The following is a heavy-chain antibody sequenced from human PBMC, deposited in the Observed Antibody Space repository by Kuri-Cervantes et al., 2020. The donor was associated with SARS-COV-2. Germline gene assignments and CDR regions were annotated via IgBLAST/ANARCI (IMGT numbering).Heavy chain of an antibody. J-gene: IGHJ6*02. Sequence: SETLSLTCTVSGGSISSYYWSWIRQPPGKGLEWIGYIYYSGSTNYNPSLKSRVTISVDTSKNQFSLKLSSVTAADTAVYYCARHDDFWSGYYYYYGMDVWGQGTTVTVSS. D-gene: IGHD3-3*01. CDR2: IYYSGST. CDR1: GGSISSYY. CDR3: ARHDDFWSGYYYYYGMDV. V-gene: IGHV4-59*08.